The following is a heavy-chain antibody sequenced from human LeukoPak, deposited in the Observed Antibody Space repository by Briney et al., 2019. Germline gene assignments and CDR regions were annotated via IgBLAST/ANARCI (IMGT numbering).Heavy chain of an antibody. Sequence: ASVKVSCKASGYTFTGYYMHWVRQAPGQGLEWMGWINPNSGGTNYVQKFQGRVTMTRDTSISTAYMELSRLRSDDTAVYYCARDLGTMVRGVIRDYIGLDWFDPWGQGTLVTVSS. D-gene: IGHD3-10*01. V-gene: IGHV1-2*02. CDR1: GYTFTGYY. CDR3: ARDLGTMVRGVIRDYIGLDWFDP. J-gene: IGHJ5*02. CDR2: INPNSGGT.